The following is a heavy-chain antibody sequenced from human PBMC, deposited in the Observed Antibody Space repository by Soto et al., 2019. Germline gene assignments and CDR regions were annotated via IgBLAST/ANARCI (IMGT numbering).Heavy chain of an antibody. J-gene: IGHJ5*02. CDR2: IYYSGST. D-gene: IGHD2-15*01. CDR3: ARVKRGGSRSQSKSQMYNWFDP. Sequence: PSETLSLTCTVSGGSISSGGYYWSWIRQHPGKGLEWIGYIYYSGSTYYNPSLKSRVTISVDTSKNQFSLKLSSVTAADTAVYYCARVKRGGSRSQSKSQMYNWFDPWGQGTLVTVSS. V-gene: IGHV4-31*03. CDR1: GGSISSGGYY.